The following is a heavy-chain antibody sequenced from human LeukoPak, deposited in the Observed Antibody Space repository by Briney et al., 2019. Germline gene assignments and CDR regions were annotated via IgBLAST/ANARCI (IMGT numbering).Heavy chain of an antibody. CDR3: ARRSQQLAPTGGYYYYYMDV. CDR2: IYYSGST. J-gene: IGHJ6*03. V-gene: IGHV4-39*01. D-gene: IGHD6-13*01. CDR1: GGSISSSSYY. Sequence: PSETLSLTCTVSGGSISSSSYYWGWIRQPPGKGLEWIGSIYYSGSTYYNPSLKSRVTISVDTSKNQFSLKLSSVTAADTAVYYCARRSQQLAPTGGYYYYYMDVWGKGTTVTVSS.